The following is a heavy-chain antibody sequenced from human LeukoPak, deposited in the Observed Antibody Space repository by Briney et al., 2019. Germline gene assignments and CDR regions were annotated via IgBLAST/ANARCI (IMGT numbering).Heavy chain of an antibody. Sequence: GGSLRLSCAASGFTFGNSWMTWVRQAPGKGLEWVASIKQDGSKKSYVDSVKGRFTISRDNAKNSLYLQMNSLRAEDTAIYYCTRVGYIDEGIDYWGQGTLVTVSS. CDR2: IKQDGSKK. J-gene: IGHJ4*02. CDR3: TRVGYIDEGIDY. D-gene: IGHD5-24*01. CDR1: GFTFGNSW. V-gene: IGHV3-7*04.